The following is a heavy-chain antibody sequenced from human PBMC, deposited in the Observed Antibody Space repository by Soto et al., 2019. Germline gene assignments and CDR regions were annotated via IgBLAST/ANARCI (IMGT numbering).Heavy chain of an antibody. J-gene: IGHJ4*02. CDR2: ISAYNGNT. D-gene: IGHD2-2*01. V-gene: IGHV1-18*01. Sequence: QVQLVQSGAEVKKPGASVKVSCKASGYTFNRYYISWVRQAPGQGLEWMGWISAYNGNTNYAQKLQGRVTMTTDTSTSKAYMEVRRLRSDDTAVYYCDREGPPSLDWCQGTLVTVSS. CDR1: GYTFNRYY. CDR3: DREGPPSLD.